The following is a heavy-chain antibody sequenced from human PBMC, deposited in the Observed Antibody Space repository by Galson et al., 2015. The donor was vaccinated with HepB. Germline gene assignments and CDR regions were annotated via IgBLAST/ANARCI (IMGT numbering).Heavy chain of an antibody. V-gene: IGHV2-70*11. CDR1: GFSLSTSGVG. Sequence: VKPTQTLTLTCTFSGFSLSTSGVGVGWIRQPPGKALEWLARIDWDDDKYYSTSLKTRLTISKDTSKNQVVLTLTSMDPVDTATYYCARTQCGYTYGNYLDYWGQGTQVTVSS. CDR2: IDWDDDK. D-gene: IGHD5-18*01. J-gene: IGHJ4*02. CDR3: ARTQCGYTYGNYLDY.